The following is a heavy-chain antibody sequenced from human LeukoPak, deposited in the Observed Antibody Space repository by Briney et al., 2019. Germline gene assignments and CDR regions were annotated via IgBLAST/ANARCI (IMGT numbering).Heavy chain of an antibody. D-gene: IGHD2-21*01. CDR2: INSDGSST. V-gene: IGHV3-74*01. J-gene: IGHJ4*02. CDR1: GFIFSRYW. CDR3: VRGDGAVFDY. Sequence: QPWGSLRLSCAASGFIFSRYWMHWVRQAPGKGLVWVSRINSDGSSTSYADSVKGRFTISRDNAKNTLNLQMYSLRAEDTAVYYCVRGDGAVFDYWGQGTLVTVSS.